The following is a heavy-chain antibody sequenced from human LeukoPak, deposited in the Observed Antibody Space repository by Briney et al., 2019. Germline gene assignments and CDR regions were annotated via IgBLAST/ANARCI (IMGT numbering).Heavy chain of an antibody. D-gene: IGHD3-22*01. CDR3: ARGEDYYDSSGYSFDY. V-gene: IGHV1-46*01. CDR2: INPSGGST. Sequence: ASVKVSCKASGGTFSSYAISWVRQAPGQGLEWMGIINPSGGSTSYAQKFQGRVTMTRDTSTSTVYMELSSLRSEDTAVYYCARGEDYYDSSGYSFDYWGQGTLVTVSS. J-gene: IGHJ4*02. CDR1: GGTFSSYA.